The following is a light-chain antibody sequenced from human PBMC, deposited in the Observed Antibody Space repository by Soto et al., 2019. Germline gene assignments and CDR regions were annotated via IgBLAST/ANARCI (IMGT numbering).Light chain of an antibody. Sequence: EIVLTQPPATLSLSPGNIATLSCRASQSGSGYLAWYQQKPGQAPRLLIYDASNRATGIPARFSGSGSGTDFTLTITSLEPEDFAVYYCQQRSNWPSTFGGGTKVEI. CDR2: DAS. CDR3: QQRSNWPST. J-gene: IGKJ4*01. CDR1: QSGSGY. V-gene: IGKV3-11*01.